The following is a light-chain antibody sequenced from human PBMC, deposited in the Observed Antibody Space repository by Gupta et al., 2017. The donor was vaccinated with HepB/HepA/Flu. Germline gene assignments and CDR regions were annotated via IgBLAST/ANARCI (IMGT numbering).Light chain of an antibody. CDR1: NSDVGFYNH. V-gene: IGLV2-18*02. CDR3: CSYTTSDSLI. Sequence: QSALTQPPSVSGSPGQSVTISCTGTNSDVGFYNHVSWYQQPPGTAPKLMIYGVNNRPPGVPDRFSGSKSGNTASLTISGLQAEDEADYYCCSYTTSDSLIFGGGTKLTVL. J-gene: IGLJ2*01. CDR2: GVN.